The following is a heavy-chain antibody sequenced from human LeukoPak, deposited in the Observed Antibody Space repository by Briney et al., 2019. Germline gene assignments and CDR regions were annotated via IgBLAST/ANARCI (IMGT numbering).Heavy chain of an antibody. CDR1: GGTFSSYA. CDR3: ARGGPMVRGVKPYYYYGVDV. D-gene: IGHD3-10*01. V-gene: IGHV1-69*05. Sequence: PRASVKVSCKASGGTFSSYAISWVRQAPGQGLEWMGGIIPIFGTANYAQKFQGRVTITTDESTSTAYMELSSLRSEDTAVYYCARGGPMVRGVKPYYYYGVDVWGQGTTVTVSS. CDR2: IIPIFGTA. J-gene: IGHJ6*02.